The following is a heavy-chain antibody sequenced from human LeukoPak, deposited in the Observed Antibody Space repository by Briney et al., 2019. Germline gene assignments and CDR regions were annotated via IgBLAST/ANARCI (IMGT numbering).Heavy chain of an antibody. Sequence: SETLSLTCTVSGGSISTYYWSWIRQPPGKGLEWIGYIYYSGSTNYNPSLKSRVTISVDTSKNQFSLKLSSVTAADTAVYYCARKLRGIAVAGAVAGRYFDYWGQGTLVTVSS. CDR2: IYYSGST. CDR3: ARKLRGIAVAGAVAGRYFDY. J-gene: IGHJ4*02. D-gene: IGHD6-19*01. CDR1: GGSISTYY. V-gene: IGHV4-59*08.